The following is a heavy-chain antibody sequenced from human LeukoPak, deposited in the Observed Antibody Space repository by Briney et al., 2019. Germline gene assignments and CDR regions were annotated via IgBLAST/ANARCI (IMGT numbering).Heavy chain of an antibody. CDR3: ASNRYSGSHFDY. J-gene: IGHJ4*02. V-gene: IGHV3-48*02. CDR2: ISTSSTTI. Sequence: GGSLRLSCVASGFTFSGYSMNCVRQAPGKGLEWLSYISTSSTTIYYADSVKGRFTISRDNAKNSLYLQMNSLRDEDTGVYYCASNRYSGSHFDYWGQGTLVTVSS. D-gene: IGHD1-26*01. CDR1: GFTFSGYS.